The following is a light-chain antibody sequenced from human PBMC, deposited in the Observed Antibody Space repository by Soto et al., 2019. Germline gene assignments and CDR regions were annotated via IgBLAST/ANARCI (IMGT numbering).Light chain of an antibody. J-gene: IGLJ3*02. Sequence: QSVLTQPPSVSGAPGQRVTISCTGSSSNIGARYDVHWYQHFPGTAPKLLICANSNRPSGVPDRFSGSKSGTSASLAITGLQAEDEADYYCQSYDSSLSGWVFGGGTKLTVL. CDR3: QSYDSSLSGWV. V-gene: IGLV1-40*01. CDR1: SSNIGARYD. CDR2: ANS.